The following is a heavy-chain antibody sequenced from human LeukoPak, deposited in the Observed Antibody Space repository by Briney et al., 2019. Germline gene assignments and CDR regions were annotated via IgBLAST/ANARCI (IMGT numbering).Heavy chain of an antibody. J-gene: IGHJ3*02. D-gene: IGHD4-17*01. Sequence: GESLKIPCKGSGYSFTSYWIGWVRPMPGKGLEWMGIIYPGDSNTRYRPSFQGQVTFSVDKSISTAYLQWSSLKASDTAMYYCATQSVTTASFDIWGQGTMVTVSS. CDR1: GYSFTSYW. V-gene: IGHV5-51*01. CDR3: ATQSVTTASFDI. CDR2: IYPGDSNT.